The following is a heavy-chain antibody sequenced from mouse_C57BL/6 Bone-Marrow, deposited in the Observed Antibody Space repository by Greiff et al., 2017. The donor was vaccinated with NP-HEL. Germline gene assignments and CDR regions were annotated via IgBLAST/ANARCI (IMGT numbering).Heavy chain of an antibody. D-gene: IGHD2-3*01. CDR3: ARSPDGYPFAY. J-gene: IGHJ3*01. CDR1: GYAFSSSW. V-gene: IGHV1-82*01. Sequence: LVESGPELVKPGASVKISCKASGYAFSSSWMNWVKQRPGKGLEWIGRIYPGDGDTNYNGKFKDKATLTADKSSSTAYMQLSSLTSEDSAVYFCARSPDGYPFAYWGQGTLVTVSA. CDR2: IYPGDGDT.